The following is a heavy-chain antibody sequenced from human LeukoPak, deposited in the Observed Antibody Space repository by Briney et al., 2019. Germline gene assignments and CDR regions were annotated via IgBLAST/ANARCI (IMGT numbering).Heavy chain of an antibody. Sequence: GGSLRLSCAASGFVFETHAMHWVRQAPGKGLEWVAVISYDGSNKYYADSVKGRFTISRDNSKNTLYLQMNSLRAEDTAVYYCAKDRSYYDSFYYWGQGTLVTVSS. D-gene: IGHD3-22*01. CDR1: GFVFETHA. V-gene: IGHV3-30*18. CDR3: AKDRSYYDSFYY. J-gene: IGHJ4*02. CDR2: ISYDGSNK.